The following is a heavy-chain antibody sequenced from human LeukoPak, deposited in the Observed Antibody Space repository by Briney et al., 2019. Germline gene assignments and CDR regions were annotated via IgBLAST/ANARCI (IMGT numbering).Heavy chain of an antibody. CDR2: INHSGST. J-gene: IGHJ4*02. V-gene: IGHV4-34*01. CDR1: GGSFSGYY. Sequence: SETLSLTCAVYGGSFSGYYWSWIRQPPGKGLEWIGEINHSGSTNYNPSLKSRVTISVDTSKNQFSLKLSSVTAADTAVYYCASRRADTAVVNERYFDYWGQGTLVTVSS. D-gene: IGHD5-18*01. CDR3: ASRRADTAVVNERYFDY.